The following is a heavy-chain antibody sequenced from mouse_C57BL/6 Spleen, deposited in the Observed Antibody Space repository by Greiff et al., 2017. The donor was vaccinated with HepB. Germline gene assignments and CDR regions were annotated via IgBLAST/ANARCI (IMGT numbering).Heavy chain of an antibody. Sequence: EVQGVESGGGLVQPGGSLKLSCAASGFTFSDYYMYWVRQTPEKRLEWVAYISNGGGSTYYPDTVKGRFTISRDNAKNTLYLQMSRLKSEDTAMYYCARHSYYGRYFDYWGQGTTLTVSS. V-gene: IGHV5-12*01. D-gene: IGHD1-1*01. J-gene: IGHJ2*01. CDR3: ARHSYYGRYFDY. CDR1: GFTFSDYY. CDR2: ISNGGGST.